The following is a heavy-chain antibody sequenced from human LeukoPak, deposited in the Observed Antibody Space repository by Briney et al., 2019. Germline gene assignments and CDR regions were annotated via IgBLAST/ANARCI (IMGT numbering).Heavy chain of an antibody. CDR1: GFTFTSYW. Sequence: GESLKISCKGSGFTFTSYWIGWVRQMPGKGLEWMGIIYPGDSDTRYSPSFQGQVTISADTSINTAYLRWGSLKASDTAMYYCARLDLEGPFDPWGQGTLVTVSS. CDR3: ARLDLEGPFDP. J-gene: IGHJ5*02. CDR2: IYPGDSDT. V-gene: IGHV5-51*01.